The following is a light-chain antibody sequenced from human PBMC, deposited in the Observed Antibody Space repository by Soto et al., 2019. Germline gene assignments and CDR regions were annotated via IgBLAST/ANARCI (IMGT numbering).Light chain of an antibody. V-gene: IGKV3-15*01. Sequence: EIVMTQSPATLSVSPGDRVTLSCRASQSVTSNLAWYQQKPGKAPRLLIYGASSRPTGIPARFSGSGSGTEFTLTISSLQSEDFAVYYCQQYNNWPYTFGRGTKLEIK. J-gene: IGKJ2*01. CDR2: GAS. CDR3: QQYNNWPYT. CDR1: QSVTSN.